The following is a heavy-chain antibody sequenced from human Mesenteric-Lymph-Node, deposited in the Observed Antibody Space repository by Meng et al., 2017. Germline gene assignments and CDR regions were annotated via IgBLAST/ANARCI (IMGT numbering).Heavy chain of an antibody. D-gene: IGHD5-18*01. J-gene: IGHJ4*02. CDR1: GFIFSDYW. CDR2: ISRDRTTT. V-gene: IGHV3-74*01. Sequence: GESLKISCAASGFIFSDYWMHWVRQAPGKGLEWISRISRDRTTTTYADSVRGRFTISRDNAVNTVYLQMNSLRVEDTAVYYCARGGADTAVGLHYWGQGTLVTVSS. CDR3: ARGGADTAVGLHY.